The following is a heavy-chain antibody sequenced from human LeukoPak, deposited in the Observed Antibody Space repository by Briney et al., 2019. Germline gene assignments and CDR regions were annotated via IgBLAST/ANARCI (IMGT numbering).Heavy chain of an antibody. D-gene: IGHD6-19*01. CDR1: GGSIRMSTYY. Sequence: SETLSLTCTVSGGSIRMSTYYWGWIRQPPGKGLEWIGSIYHSGSTHYNPSLRSRVTMSVDTSKNQFTLKVTAVTAADTAVYYCVTNGTVTVAGTKFNYFDYWGQGALVTVS. CDR2: IYHSGST. V-gene: IGHV4-39*01. J-gene: IGHJ4*02. CDR3: VTNGTVTVAGTKFNYFDY.